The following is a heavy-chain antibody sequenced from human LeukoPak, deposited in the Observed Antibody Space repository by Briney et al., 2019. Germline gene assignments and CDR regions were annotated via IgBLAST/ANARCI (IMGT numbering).Heavy chain of an antibody. J-gene: IGHJ4*02. CDR2: MNPNSGNT. CDR3: ARGPQTRRWLQREYYLDY. D-gene: IGHD5-24*01. CDR1: GYTFTSYD. V-gene: IGHV1-8*01. Sequence: AASVKVSCKASGYTFTSYDINWVRQATGQGLEWMGWMNPNSGNTGYAQKSQGRVTMTRNTSISTAYMELSSLRSEDTAVYYCARGPQTRRWLQREYYLDYWGQGTLVTVSS.